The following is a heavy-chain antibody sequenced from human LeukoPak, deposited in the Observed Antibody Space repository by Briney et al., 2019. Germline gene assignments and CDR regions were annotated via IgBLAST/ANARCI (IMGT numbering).Heavy chain of an antibody. V-gene: IGHV1-18*04. CDR1: AYTFSNYG. D-gene: IGHD6-19*01. Sequence: ASVKVSCNASAYTFSNYGITWTRQPPGQGLEWMGWISGYNGNTNYAQKFQGRVTVTTDSSTSTAYMELRSLRSDDTAVYYCARGGKSSSGWRRIWGQGTLVTVSS. CDR2: ISGYNGNT. J-gene: IGHJ4*02. CDR3: ARGGKSSSGWRRI.